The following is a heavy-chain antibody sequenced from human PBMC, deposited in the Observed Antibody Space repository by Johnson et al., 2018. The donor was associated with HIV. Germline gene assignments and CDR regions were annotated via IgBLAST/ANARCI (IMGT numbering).Heavy chain of an antibody. V-gene: IGHV3-15*01. CDR2: IKSKTDGGTT. D-gene: IGHD4-17*01. Sequence: VQLVESGGGLVKPGGSLRLSCAASGFTFSNAWMSWVRQAPGKGLEWVGRIKSKTDGGTTDYAATVKGRFTISRDDSKNTLYLQMNSLKTEDTAVYYCTTDQMTTVTTDAFDIWGQGTMVTVSS. CDR1: GFTFSNAW. J-gene: IGHJ3*02. CDR3: TTDQMTTVTTDAFDI.